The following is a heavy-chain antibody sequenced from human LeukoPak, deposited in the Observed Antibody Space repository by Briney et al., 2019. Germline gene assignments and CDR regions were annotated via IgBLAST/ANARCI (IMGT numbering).Heavy chain of an antibody. V-gene: IGHV4-59*12. Sequence: GSLRLSCAASGFTFDDYAMHWVRQAPGKGLEWIGYIYYSGSTNYNPSLKSRVTISVDTSKNQFSLKLSSVTAADTAVYYCARRGYSGYDWDYYDSSGYNFDYWGQGTLVTVSS. J-gene: IGHJ4*02. CDR1: GFTFDDYA. D-gene: IGHD3-22*01. CDR3: ARRGYSGYDWDYYDSSGYNFDY. CDR2: IYYSGST.